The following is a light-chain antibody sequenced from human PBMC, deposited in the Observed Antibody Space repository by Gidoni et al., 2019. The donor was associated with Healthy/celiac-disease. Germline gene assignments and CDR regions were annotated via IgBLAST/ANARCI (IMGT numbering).Light chain of an antibody. CDR3: QQYGSSPWT. CDR2: GAS. CDR1: QSVSSSY. J-gene: IGKJ1*01. V-gene: IGKV3-20*01. Sequence: QSPGTLSLSPVERATLSCRAIQSVSSSYLAWYQQKPGQAPMLLIYGASSRATGIPDRFSGSGSGTDFTLTISRLEPEDFAVYYCQQYGSSPWTFGQGTKVEIK.